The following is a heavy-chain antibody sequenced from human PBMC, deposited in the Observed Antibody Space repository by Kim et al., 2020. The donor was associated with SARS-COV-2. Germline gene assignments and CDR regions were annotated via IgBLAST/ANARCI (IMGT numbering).Heavy chain of an antibody. Sequence: GGSLRLSCAASGFTFSSYAMSWVRQAPGKGLEWVSAISGSGGSTYYADSVKGRFTISRDNSKNTLYLQMNSLRAEDTAVYYCAKDSHPDDSSGRLIPFDIWGQGTMVTVSS. CDR1: GFTFSSYA. J-gene: IGHJ3*02. D-gene: IGHD3-22*01. CDR3: AKDSHPDDSSGRLIPFDI. V-gene: IGHV3-23*01. CDR2: ISGSGGST.